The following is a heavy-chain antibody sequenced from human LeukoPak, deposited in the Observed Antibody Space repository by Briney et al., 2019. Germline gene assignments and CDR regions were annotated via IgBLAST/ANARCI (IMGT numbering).Heavy chain of an antibody. CDR1: GFTFSTYA. CDR3: AKKGCSTSGCPASFDY. D-gene: IGHD2-2*01. V-gene: IGHV3-23*01. J-gene: IGHJ4*02. CDR2: IRGTDGKT. Sequence: PGGSLRLSCAASGFTFSTYAMNWVRQAPGKGLEWVSRIRGTDGKTFYADSAKGRFTISSDNSKNTLYLQMNNLRAEDTALYYCAKKGCSTSGCPASFDYWGQGTLVTVSS.